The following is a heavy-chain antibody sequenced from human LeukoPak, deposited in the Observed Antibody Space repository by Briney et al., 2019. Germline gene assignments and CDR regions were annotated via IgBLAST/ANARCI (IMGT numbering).Heavy chain of an antibody. CDR1: GFTFSSYT. D-gene: IGHD3-9*01. J-gene: IGHJ3*02. CDR3: ARAGYYDILTGYNFSDAFDI. CDR2: IYSGGST. V-gene: IGHV3-53*01. Sequence: PGGSLRLSCAASGFTFSSYTMSWVRQAPGKGLEWVSVIYSGGSTYYADSVKGRFTISRDNSKNTLYLQMNSLRAEDTAVYYCARAGYYDILTGYNFSDAFDIWGQGTMVTVSS.